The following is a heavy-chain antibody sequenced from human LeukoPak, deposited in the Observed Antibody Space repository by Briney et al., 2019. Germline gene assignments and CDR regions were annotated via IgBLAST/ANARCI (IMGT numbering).Heavy chain of an antibody. V-gene: IGHV3-23*01. J-gene: IGHJ4*02. CDR2: ISGSGGST. D-gene: IGHD6-13*01. Sequence: GGSLRLSCAVSGFTFSSYAMSWVRQAPGKGLEWVSAISGSGGSTYYADSVKGRYTISRDNSKNTLYLQMNSLRAEDTAVYYCAKDIAAAGTLLFDYWGQGTLVTVSS. CDR3: AKDIAAAGTLLFDY. CDR1: GFTFSSYA.